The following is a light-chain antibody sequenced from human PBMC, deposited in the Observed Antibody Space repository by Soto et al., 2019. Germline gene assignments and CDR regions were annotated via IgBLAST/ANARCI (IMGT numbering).Light chain of an antibody. CDR1: QNIDRY. V-gene: IGKV1-39*01. CDR3: QQTYSTPLT. CDR2: RAS. J-gene: IGKJ4*01. Sequence: IQMTQSPSSLSASVRDTVTITCRASQNIDRYVNWYQHRPGQTPTLLIFRASSLQRGVPTRFSGSGSGTHYTLVINSLQPEDFGTHFCQQTYSTPLTFGGGTRVEI.